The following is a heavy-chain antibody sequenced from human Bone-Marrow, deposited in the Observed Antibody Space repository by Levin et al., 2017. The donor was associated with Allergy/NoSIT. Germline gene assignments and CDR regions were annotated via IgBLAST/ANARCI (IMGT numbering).Heavy chain of an antibody. V-gene: IGHV3-11*01. CDR2: ISGSGAHI. Sequence: GESLKISCAASGFTFSHYYMSWIRQAPGKGLEWVSYISGSGAHISYADSVKGRFTISRDNTKNSLFLQMNSLRAEDTAMYYCAKGTAAGPDDSWGQGTLVTVSS. CDR3: AKGTAAGPDDS. D-gene: IGHD6-13*01. CDR1: GFTFSHYY. J-gene: IGHJ4*02.